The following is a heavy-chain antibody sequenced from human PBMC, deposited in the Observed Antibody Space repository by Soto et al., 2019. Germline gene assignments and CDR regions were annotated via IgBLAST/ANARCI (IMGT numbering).Heavy chain of an antibody. CDR1: GFTFNTYG. J-gene: IGHJ6*02. CDR3: ARSDCTGAYCYSWPFNYGVDV. Sequence: PEGSLRLSCTTSGFTFNTYGMHWVRQAPGKGLEWVAIIWYDGSNKYYADSVKGRFTISRDNSKNTLYLQMNSLRAEDTALYYCARSDCTGAYCYSWPFNYGVDVWGQGTTVTVSS. CDR2: IWYDGSNK. V-gene: IGHV3-33*08. D-gene: IGHD2-21*02.